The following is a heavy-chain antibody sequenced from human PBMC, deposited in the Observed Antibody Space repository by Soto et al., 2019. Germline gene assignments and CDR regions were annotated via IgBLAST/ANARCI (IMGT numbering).Heavy chain of an antibody. CDR3: APRGYFYGSGTRTFDY. CDR1: GFSLSTRGVG. Sequence: SGPTLVNPTQTLTLTCTFSGFSLSTRGVGVGWIRQSPGKALEWLGLIYWNDDKRYSPSLKSRLTITKDKSKKQVVLTMTNMDPVETATYYCAPRGYFYGSGTRTFDYWGQGTLVTVSS. CDR2: IYWNDDK. J-gene: IGHJ4*02. V-gene: IGHV2-5*01. D-gene: IGHD3-10*01.